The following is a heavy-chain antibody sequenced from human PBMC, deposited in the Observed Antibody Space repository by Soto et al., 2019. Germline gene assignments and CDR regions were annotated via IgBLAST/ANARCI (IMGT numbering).Heavy chain of an antibody. D-gene: IGHD6-19*01. Sequence: PSEPCPSPALCLVSPSAVIITTGAGSASPQGRDWSGLAKSSPLGGTNCNPSLESRLTISLDRSRNEFSLKLISVTAADTAVYYCALYLPGAGGVGYWGQGTLVTVSS. CDR3: ALYLPGAGGVGY. CDR1: VSPSAVIITT. J-gene: IGHJ4*02. V-gene: IGHV4-61*01. CDR2: SSPLGGT.